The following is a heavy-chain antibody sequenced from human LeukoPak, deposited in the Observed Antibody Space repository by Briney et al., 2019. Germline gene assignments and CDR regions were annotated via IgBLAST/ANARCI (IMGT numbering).Heavy chain of an antibody. J-gene: IGHJ4*02. D-gene: IGHD4/OR15-4a*01. Sequence: PGGSLRLSCAASGFTFSSYWMSWVRQAPGKGLEWVAVITYDGNHQYYADSVKGRFSISRDNSNHTVHLQMDSLRAEDTASYYCARSHYGGSYDMFDFWGQGTLVIVSS. CDR1: GFTFSSYW. V-gene: IGHV3-30*03. CDR2: ITYDGNHQ. CDR3: ARSHYGGSYDMFDF.